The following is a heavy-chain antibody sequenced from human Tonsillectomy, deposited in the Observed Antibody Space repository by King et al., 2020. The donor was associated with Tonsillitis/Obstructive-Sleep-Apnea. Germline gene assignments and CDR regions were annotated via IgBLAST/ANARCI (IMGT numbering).Heavy chain of an antibody. CDR3: ARVRFPNYYGSGSGDAFDI. V-gene: IGHV3-21*01. Sequence: QLVQSGGGLVKPGGSLRLSCAASGFTFSSYSMNWVRQAPGKGLEWVSSISSSSSYIYYADSVKGRFTISRDNAKNSLYLQMNSLRAEVTAVYYCARVRFPNYYGSGSGDAFDIWGQGTMVTVSS. CDR1: GFTFSSYS. CDR2: ISSSSSYI. D-gene: IGHD3-10*01. J-gene: IGHJ3*02.